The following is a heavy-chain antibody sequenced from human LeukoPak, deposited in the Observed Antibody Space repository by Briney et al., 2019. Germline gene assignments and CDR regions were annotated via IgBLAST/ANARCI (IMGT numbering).Heavy chain of an antibody. Sequence: SQTLSLTCTVSGGSISSGDYYWSWIRQHPGKGLEWIGYIYYSGSTYYNPSLKSRVTISVDTSKNQFSLKLSSVTAADTAVYYCARGPMSVVVVPAAIDYWGQGTLVTVSS. CDR1: GGSISSGDYY. D-gene: IGHD2-2*01. CDR3: ARGPMSVVVVPAAIDY. J-gene: IGHJ4*02. V-gene: IGHV4-31*03. CDR2: IYYSGST.